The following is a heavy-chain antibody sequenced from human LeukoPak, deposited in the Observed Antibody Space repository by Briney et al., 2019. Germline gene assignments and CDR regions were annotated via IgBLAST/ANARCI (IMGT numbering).Heavy chain of an antibody. J-gene: IGHJ3*02. Sequence: PSETLSLTCAVYGGSFSGYYWSWIRQPPGKGLEWIGEINHSGSTNYNPSLKSRVTISVDTSKNQFSLKLSSVTAADTAVYYCAKVVDSNDAFDIWGQGTMVTVSS. CDR1: GGSFSGYY. V-gene: IGHV4-34*01. D-gene: IGHD2-15*01. CDR2: INHSGST. CDR3: AKVVDSNDAFDI.